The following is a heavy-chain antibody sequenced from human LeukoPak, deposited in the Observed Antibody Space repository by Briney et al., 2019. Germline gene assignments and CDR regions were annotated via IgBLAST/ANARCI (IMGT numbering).Heavy chain of an antibody. CDR3: ARGQGELLAGPIDY. CDR2: ISAYNGNT. CDR1: GYTFTSYV. Sequence: ASVKVSCKASGYTFTSYVISGVHKPPAKGFEGLGWISAYNGNTNYAQKLQGRVTMTTDTSTSTAYMELRSLRSDDTAVYYCARGQGELLAGPIDYWGQGTLVTVSS. D-gene: IGHD1-26*01. V-gene: IGHV1-18*01. J-gene: IGHJ4*02.